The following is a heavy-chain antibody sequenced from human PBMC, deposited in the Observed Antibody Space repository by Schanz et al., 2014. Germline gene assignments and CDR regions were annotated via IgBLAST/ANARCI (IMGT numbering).Heavy chain of an antibody. J-gene: IGHJ4*02. V-gene: IGHV1-2*02. CDR3: ARARYTGYDCSGY. D-gene: IGHD5-12*01. CDR2: INPNSGET. CDR1: GYIFTEYF. Sequence: QVQLVQSGPAVKKPGASMKVSCLASGYIFTEYFLHWVRQAPGQGLEWMGWINPNSGETNYEQKLKGRVTLTSDTSISTAFMELSRLTSDDTATSFCARARYTGYDCSGYWGQGTLLIVSS.